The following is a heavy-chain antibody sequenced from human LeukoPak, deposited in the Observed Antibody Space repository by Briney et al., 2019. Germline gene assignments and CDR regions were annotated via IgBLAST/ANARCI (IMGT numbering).Heavy chain of an antibody. J-gene: IGHJ4*02. V-gene: IGHV4-38-2*02. Sequence: SETLSLTCTVSGYSISSGYYWGWIRQPPGKGLEWIGSFYHSGTTYYNPSLKSRVTILVDTSKNQFSLKLSSVTAADTAVYYCATSGWYLLPGVYWGQGTLVTVSS. CDR1: GYSISSGYY. CDR3: ATSGWYLLPGVY. CDR2: FYHSGTT. D-gene: IGHD6-19*01.